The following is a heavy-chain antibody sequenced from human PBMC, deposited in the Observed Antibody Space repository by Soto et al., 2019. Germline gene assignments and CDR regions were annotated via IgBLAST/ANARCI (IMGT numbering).Heavy chain of an antibody. J-gene: IGHJ6*02. D-gene: IGHD1-1*01. CDR3: ARGKGMEENYYYYGMDV. V-gene: IGHV1-3*01. Sequence: ASVKVSCKASGYSFSTHSIHWVRQAPGQGLEWMGWINGGNGNTKYSQKFRDRVTITRDASASTGYMELSSLRSEDTAVYYCARGKGMEENYYYYGMDVWGQGTTVTVSS. CDR2: INGGNGNT. CDR1: GYSFSTHS.